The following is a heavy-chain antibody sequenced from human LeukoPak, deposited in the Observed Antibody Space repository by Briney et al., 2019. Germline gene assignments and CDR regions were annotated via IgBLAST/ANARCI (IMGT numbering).Heavy chain of an antibody. Sequence: PSGTLSLTCAVSGGSISSSNWWSWVRQPPGKGLEWIGEIYHSGTTNYNPSLKSRVTISVDKSKKQFSLKLSSVTAADTAMYYCARVPAAVALYGLDVWGQGTTVTVSS. CDR3: ARVPAAVALYGLDV. CDR1: GGSISSSNW. CDR2: IYHSGTT. V-gene: IGHV4-4*02. D-gene: IGHD6-13*01. J-gene: IGHJ6*02.